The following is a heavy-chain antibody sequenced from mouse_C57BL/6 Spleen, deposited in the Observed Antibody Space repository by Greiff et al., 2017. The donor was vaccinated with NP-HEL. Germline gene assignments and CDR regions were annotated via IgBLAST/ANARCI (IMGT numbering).Heavy chain of an antibody. D-gene: IGHD1-1*01. CDR2: ISYDGSN. CDR3: ARDYYGSGNAMDY. Sequence: EVKLQESGPGLVKPSQSLSLTCSVTGYSITSGYYWNWIRQFPGNKLEWMGYISYDGSNNYNPSLKNRISITRDTSKNQFFLKLNSVTTEDTATYYCARDYYGSGNAMDYWGQGTSVTVSS. CDR1: GYSITSGYY. J-gene: IGHJ4*01. V-gene: IGHV3-6*01.